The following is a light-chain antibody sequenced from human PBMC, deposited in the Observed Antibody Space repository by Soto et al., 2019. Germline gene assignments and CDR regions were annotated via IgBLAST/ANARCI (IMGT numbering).Light chain of an antibody. J-gene: IGKJ1*01. V-gene: IGKV1-39*01. CDR2: AAS. CDR1: QSISSY. Sequence: DIQMTQSPSSLSASVGDRVTITCRASQSISSYLNWYQQKPGKAPKLLIYAASSLQSGVPSRFSGSGSGTDFTLTISSLQPEDFATYYCQQSYSTRRTFGQGSKADI. CDR3: QQSYSTRRT.